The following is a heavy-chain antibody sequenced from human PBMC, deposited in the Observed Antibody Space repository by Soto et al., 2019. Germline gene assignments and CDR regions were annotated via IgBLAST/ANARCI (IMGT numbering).Heavy chain of an antibody. J-gene: IGHJ4*02. D-gene: IGHD4-17*01. Sequence: GGSLRLSCAASGFTVSSNYMSWVRQAPGKGLEWVSVIYSGGSTYYADSVKGRFTISRDNSKNTLYLQMNSLRAEDTAVYYCATTSTVTTHLGDYWGQGTLVTVSS. CDR3: ATTSTVTTHLGDY. CDR2: IYSGGST. V-gene: IGHV3-66*01. CDR1: GFTVSSNY.